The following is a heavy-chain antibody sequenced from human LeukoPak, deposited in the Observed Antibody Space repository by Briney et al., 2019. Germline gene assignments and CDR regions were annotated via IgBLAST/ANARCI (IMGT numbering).Heavy chain of an antibody. CDR3: ARGVTFYYFDF. Sequence: PGGSLRLSCAASGFTFRNYGMNWVRQAPGKGLVWVSSIGSSSSYIYYADSVKGRFTISRDNAKNSLYLQMNSLRAEDTAVYYCARGVTFYYFDFWGQGTLSPSPQ. CDR2: IGSSSSYI. D-gene: IGHD2-21*02. CDR1: GFTFRNYG. J-gene: IGHJ4*02. V-gene: IGHV3-21*01.